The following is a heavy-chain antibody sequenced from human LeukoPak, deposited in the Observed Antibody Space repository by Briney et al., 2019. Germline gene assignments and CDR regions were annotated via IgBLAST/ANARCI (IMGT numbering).Heavy chain of an antibody. J-gene: IGHJ4*02. CDR3: ARQGSGSSYYYYTFPY. Sequence: KPSETLSLTCAVYGGSFSGYYWSWIRQPPGKGLEWIGEINHSGNTNYNPSLKSRVTMSVDTSKNHFYLKLSSVTAADTAVYYCARQGSGSSYYYYTFPYWGQGTLVTVSS. CDR1: GGSFSGYY. V-gene: IGHV4-34*01. CDR2: INHSGNT. D-gene: IGHD1-26*01.